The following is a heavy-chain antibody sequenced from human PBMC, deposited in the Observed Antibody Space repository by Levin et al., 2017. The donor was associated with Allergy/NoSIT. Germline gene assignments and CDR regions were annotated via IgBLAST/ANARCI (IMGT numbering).Heavy chain of an antibody. CDR3: ARALSGVVLAVAGGGDYYYGMDV. V-gene: IGHV3-21*01. D-gene: IGHD2-15*01. CDR1: GFTFSSYS. J-gene: IGHJ6*02. CDR2: ISSSSSFI. Sequence: SGGSLRLSCAASGFTFSSYSMNWVRQAPGKGLEWVSSISSSSSFIYYTDSVKGRFTISRDNAKNSLYLQMNSLRAEDTAVYYCARALSGVVLAVAGGGDYYYGMDVWGQGTTVTVSS.